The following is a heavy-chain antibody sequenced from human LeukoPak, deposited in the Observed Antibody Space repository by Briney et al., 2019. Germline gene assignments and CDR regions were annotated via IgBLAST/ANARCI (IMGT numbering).Heavy chain of an antibody. D-gene: IGHD3-9*01. CDR1: GFTFSSYA. V-gene: IGHV3-23*01. CDR3: ARALGHLLTGYYYFDY. Sequence: GGSLRLSCAASGFTFSSYAMSWVRQAPGKGLEWVSSISGTGGSTFYADSVKGRFTVSRDNSKNTLYLQVNSLRAEDTAVYYCARALGHLLTGYYYFDYWGQGTLVTVSS. J-gene: IGHJ4*02. CDR2: ISGTGGST.